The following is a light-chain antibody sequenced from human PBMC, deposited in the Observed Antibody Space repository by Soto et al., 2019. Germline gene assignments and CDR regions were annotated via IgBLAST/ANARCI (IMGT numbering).Light chain of an antibody. CDR3: CLYAGSSNRV. Sequence: QSVLTQPASVSGSPGQSITISCTGTSSDVGNYNLVSWYQQHPGKVPKLMIYEVNKRPSGISSRFSGFKSGNTASLTISGVQAEDEADYYCCLYAGSSNRVFGGGTKVTVL. CDR1: SSDVGNYNL. V-gene: IGLV2-23*02. CDR2: EVN. J-gene: IGLJ3*02.